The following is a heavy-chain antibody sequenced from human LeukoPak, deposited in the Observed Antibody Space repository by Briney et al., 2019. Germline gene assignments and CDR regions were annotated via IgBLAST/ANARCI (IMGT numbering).Heavy chain of an antibody. CDR1: GGSFSGYY. CDR3: ARRSRQQQLPWAWGYFDY. J-gene: IGHJ4*02. V-gene: IGHV4-34*01. CDR2: INHSGST. Sequence: SETLSLTCAVYGGSFSGYYWSWIRQPPGKGLEWIGEINHSGSTNYNPSLKSRVTISVDTSKNQFSLKLSSVTAADTAVYYCARRSRQQQLPWAWGYFDYWGQGTLVTVSS. D-gene: IGHD6-13*01.